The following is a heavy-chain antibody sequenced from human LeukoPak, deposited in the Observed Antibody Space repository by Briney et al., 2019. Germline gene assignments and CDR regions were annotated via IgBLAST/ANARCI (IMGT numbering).Heavy chain of an antibody. J-gene: IGHJ3*02. Sequence: SETLSLTCAVYGGSFSGHYWSWIRQPPGKVLEWIGEINHSGSTNYNPSLKSRVTISVDTSKNQFSLKLSSVTAADTAVYYCARGPWYYVAFDIWGQGTMVTVSS. CDR1: GGSFSGHY. V-gene: IGHV4-34*01. CDR2: INHSGST. CDR3: ARGPWYYVAFDI. D-gene: IGHD1-7*01.